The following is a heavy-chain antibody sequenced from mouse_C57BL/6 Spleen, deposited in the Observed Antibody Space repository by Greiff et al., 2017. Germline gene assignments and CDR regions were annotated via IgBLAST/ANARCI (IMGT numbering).Heavy chain of an antibody. Sequence: QVQLQQPGAELVMPGASVKLSCKASGYTFTSYWMHWVKQRPGQGLEWIGDIHPGSGSTNYNEKFKSKATVTVDISSSTAYMQLSSLTSEDSAVYYCAREEITTEAMDYWGQGTSVTVSS. CDR1: GYTFTSYW. CDR2: IHPGSGST. V-gene: IGHV1-55*01. J-gene: IGHJ4*01. D-gene: IGHD1-1*01. CDR3: AREEITTEAMDY.